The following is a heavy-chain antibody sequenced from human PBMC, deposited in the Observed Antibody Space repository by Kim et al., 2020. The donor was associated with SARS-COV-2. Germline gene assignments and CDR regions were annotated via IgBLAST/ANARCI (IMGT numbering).Heavy chain of an antibody. Sequence: EYAASVKGRFTNSGDDSKSSVYLLMNSLRTEDTAVYYCARVRSHSGYFDYWGRGTLVTVSS. V-gene: IGHV3-72*01. CDR3: ARVRSHSGYFDY. J-gene: IGHJ4*02. D-gene: IGHD6-19*01.